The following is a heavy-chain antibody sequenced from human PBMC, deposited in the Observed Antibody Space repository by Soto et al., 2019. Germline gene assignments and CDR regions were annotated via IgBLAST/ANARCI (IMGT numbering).Heavy chain of an antibody. CDR1: GGSISSGGYY. CDR3: ARAPFYDYVWGSYRYMGYFDY. J-gene: IGHJ4*02. D-gene: IGHD3-16*02. V-gene: IGHV4-31*03. Sequence: PSETLSLTCTVSGGSISSGGYYWSWIRQHPGKGMEWIGYIYYSGSTYYNPSLKNRVTISVDTSKNQFSLKLSSVTAADTAVYYCARAPFYDYVWGSYRYMGYFDYWGQGTLVTVSS. CDR2: IYYSGST.